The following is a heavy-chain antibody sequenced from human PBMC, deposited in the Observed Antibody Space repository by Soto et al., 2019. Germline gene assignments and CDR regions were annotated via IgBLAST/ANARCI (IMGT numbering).Heavy chain of an antibody. CDR2: ISYDGSNK. V-gene: IGHV3-30-3*01. Sequence: GGSLRLSCAASGFTFSSYAMHWVRQAPGKWLEWVAVISYDGSNKYYADSVKGRFTISRDNSKNTLYLQMNSLRAEDTAVYYCARVPYDSSGYYTPWAYYGMDVWGQGXTVTVSS. D-gene: IGHD3-22*01. CDR1: GFTFSSYA. CDR3: ARVPYDSSGYYTPWAYYGMDV. J-gene: IGHJ6*02.